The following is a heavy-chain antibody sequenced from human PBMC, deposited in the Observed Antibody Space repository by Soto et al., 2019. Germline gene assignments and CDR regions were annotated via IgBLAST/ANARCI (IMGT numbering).Heavy chain of an antibody. J-gene: IGHJ4*02. CDR2: IYYSGST. CDR3: ARQKALYGDRFDD. V-gene: IGHV4-59*08. D-gene: IGHD4-17*01. CDR1: GGSISTYY. Sequence: PSETLSLTCTVSGGSISTYYWSWIRQPPGKGLEWIGYIYYSGSTNYNPSLKSRVTISVDTSKNQFSLKLSSVTAADTAVYYCARQKALYGDRFDDWGQGTLVTVSS.